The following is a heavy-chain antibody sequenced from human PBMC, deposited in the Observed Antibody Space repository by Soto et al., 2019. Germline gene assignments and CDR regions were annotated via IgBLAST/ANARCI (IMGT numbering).Heavy chain of an antibody. Sequence: QITLKESGPTLVKPTQTLTLTCTFSGFSLSTSGVGVGWIRQPPGKALEWLALIYWDDDKRYSPSLKSRLTITKDTSKNQVVLTMTNMDPVDTATYYCAHARPSFDWLSYYFDYWGQGTLVTVSS. CDR2: IYWDDDK. CDR3: AHARPSFDWLSYYFDY. CDR1: GFSLSTSGVG. J-gene: IGHJ4*02. D-gene: IGHD3-9*01. V-gene: IGHV2-5*02.